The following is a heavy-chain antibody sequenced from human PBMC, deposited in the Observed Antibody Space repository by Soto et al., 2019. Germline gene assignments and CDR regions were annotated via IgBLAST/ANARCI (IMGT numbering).Heavy chain of an antibody. V-gene: IGHV3-23*01. CDR3: AKGYYDFPSYFDY. J-gene: IGHJ4*02. CDR2: ISGSGGST. CDR1: GFTFSSYA. Sequence: GGSLRLSCAASGFTFSSYAMSWVRQAPGKGLEWVSAISGSGGSTYYADSVKGRFTISRNNSKNTLYLQMNSLRAEDTAVYYCAKGYYDFPSYFDYWGQGTLVTVSS. D-gene: IGHD3-3*01.